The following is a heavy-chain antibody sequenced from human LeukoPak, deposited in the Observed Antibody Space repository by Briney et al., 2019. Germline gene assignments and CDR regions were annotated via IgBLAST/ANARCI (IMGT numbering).Heavy chain of an antibody. Sequence: PGGSLRLSCAASGFTFYNYGMHWVRQAPGRGLEWVAVLWYDGTNKYYADSVKGRFTVSRDTSKNTLYLQMNSLRAEDTAVYYCAKAGPTVTTPYFDYWGQGTLVTVSS. D-gene: IGHD4-17*01. V-gene: IGHV3-33*03. CDR2: LWYDGTNK. J-gene: IGHJ4*02. CDR1: GFTFYNYG. CDR3: AKAGPTVTTPYFDY.